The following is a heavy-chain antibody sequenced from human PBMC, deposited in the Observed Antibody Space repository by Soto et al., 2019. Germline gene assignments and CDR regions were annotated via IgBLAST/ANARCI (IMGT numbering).Heavy chain of an antibody. D-gene: IGHD2-21*02. CDR2: IIPKLGSA. V-gene: IGHV1-69*01. CDR3: ARGGGGYNSGAAY. Sequence: QQTPGQGLEWMGGIIPKLGSANYAQNFQGRVTITADESTSTVYMELRSLRSEDTAVYYCARGGGGYNSGAAYWGQGTPVTVSS. J-gene: IGHJ4*02.